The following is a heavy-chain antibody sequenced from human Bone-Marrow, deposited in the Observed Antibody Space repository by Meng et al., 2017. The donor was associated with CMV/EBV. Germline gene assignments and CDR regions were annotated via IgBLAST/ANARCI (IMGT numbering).Heavy chain of an antibody. D-gene: IGHD3-22*01. CDR3: ARAPPYYYDSSGYYFTGDAFDI. CDR2: ISGSGGST. V-gene: IGHV3-23*01. CDR1: GFTFSSYA. J-gene: IGHJ3*02. Sequence: GESLKISCAASGFTFSSYAMSWVRQAPGKVLEWVSAISGSGGSTYYADSVKGRFTISRDNAKNSLYLQMNSLRAEDTAVYYCARAPPYYYDSSGYYFTGDAFDIWGQGTMVTVSS.